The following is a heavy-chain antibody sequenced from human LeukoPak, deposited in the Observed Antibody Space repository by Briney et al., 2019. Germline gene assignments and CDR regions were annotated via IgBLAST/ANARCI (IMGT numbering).Heavy chain of an antibody. J-gene: IGHJ4*02. Sequence: PSETVSLTCSGSGGSISNYYWSWIRQPPGKGLEWIGHIYYSGSTNYNPSLKSRVTISVDTSKNQFSLKLSSVTAADTAVYYCARPTAGGYFDYWGQGTLVTVSS. V-gene: IGHV4-59*01. CDR1: GGSISNYY. CDR3: ARPTAGGYFDY. D-gene: IGHD6-13*01. CDR2: IYYSGST.